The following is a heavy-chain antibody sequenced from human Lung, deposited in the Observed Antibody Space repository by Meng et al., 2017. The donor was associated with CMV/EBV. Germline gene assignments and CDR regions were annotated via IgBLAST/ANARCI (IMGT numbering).Heavy chain of an antibody. V-gene: IGHV5-51*01. CDR1: GYRFTSYW. CDR3: ARLGVTRAVGYYYYAMDV. D-gene: IGHD4-23*01. J-gene: IGHJ6*02. CDR2: IYPDDSDT. Sequence: ESLKISCKGSGYRFTSYWIGWVRQMPGKGLDWMGIIYPDDSDTRYSPSFQGQVTISADKSISTAYLQWRSLKASDTAIYYCARLGVTRAVGYYYYAMDVWGQGTXVTVSS.